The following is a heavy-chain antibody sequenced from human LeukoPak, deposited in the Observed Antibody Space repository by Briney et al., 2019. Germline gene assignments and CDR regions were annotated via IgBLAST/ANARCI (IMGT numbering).Heavy chain of an antibody. D-gene: IGHD5-12*01. CDR2: IYTSGST. V-gene: IGHV4-61*02. CDR1: GGSISSGSYY. J-gene: IGHJ4*02. Sequence: SETLSLTCTVSGGSISSGSYYWSWIRQPAGKGLEWIGRIYTSGSTNYNPSLKSRVTISVDTSKNQFSLKLISVTAADTAVYYCARDIVATTPGSYWGQGTLVTVSS. CDR3: ARDIVATTPGSY.